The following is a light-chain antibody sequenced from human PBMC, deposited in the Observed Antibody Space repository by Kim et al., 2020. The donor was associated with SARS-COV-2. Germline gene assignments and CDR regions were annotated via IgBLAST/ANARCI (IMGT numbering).Light chain of an antibody. V-gene: IGKV3-20*01. J-gene: IGKJ4*01. CDR3: HQYATSPLT. CDR2: AAS. Sequence: LSPGERVTLSGRASQSVGKNYLAWYQQKPGQAPGLIIYAASIRATGIPDRFSGSGSGTDFTLTISRLEPEDFAVYYCHQYATSPLTFGGGTKLEI. CDR1: QSVGKNY.